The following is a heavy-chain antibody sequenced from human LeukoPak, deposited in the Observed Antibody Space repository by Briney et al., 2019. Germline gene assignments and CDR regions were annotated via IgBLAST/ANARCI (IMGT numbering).Heavy chain of an antibody. Sequence: GGSLRLSCAGSGFTFSHYSMNWVRQAPGKGLEWVSSISGSSSYIYYADSVKGRFSISRDNAKNSLYLQMNSLRAEDTAVYYCARDLLGWELHYFDYWGQGTLVTVSS. CDR1: GFTFSHYS. D-gene: IGHD1-26*01. CDR2: ISGSSSYI. CDR3: ARDLLGWELHYFDY. J-gene: IGHJ4*02. V-gene: IGHV3-21*01.